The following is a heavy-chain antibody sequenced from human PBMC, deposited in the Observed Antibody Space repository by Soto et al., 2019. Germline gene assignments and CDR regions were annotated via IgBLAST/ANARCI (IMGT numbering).Heavy chain of an antibody. D-gene: IGHD3-16*02. Sequence: ETLSLTCTVSGASVINYYWAWIRQSPGRGLESIGYVSNTATTTYNPSLKNRVTISVDASKSQFYLNLRSVTAADTAVYSCARQSLRRPFGRLILVALDSWGLGSLVTVSS. CDR3: ARQSLRRPFGRLILVALDS. J-gene: IGHJ5*02. CDR1: GASVINYY. CDR2: VSNTATT. V-gene: IGHV4-59*02.